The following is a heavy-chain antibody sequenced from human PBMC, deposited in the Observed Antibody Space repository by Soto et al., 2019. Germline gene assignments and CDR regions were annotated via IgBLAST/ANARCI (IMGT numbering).Heavy chain of an antibody. V-gene: IGHV3-48*01. Sequence: PGGSLRLSCAASGFTFSSYSMNWVRQAPGKGLEWVSYISSSSSTIYYADSVKGRFTISRDNAKNSLYLQMNSLRAEDTAVYYCAREVGVVIMDYYYYYYMDVWGKGTTVTVSS. CDR2: ISSSSSTI. CDR1: GFTFSSYS. J-gene: IGHJ6*03. D-gene: IGHD3-3*01. CDR3: AREVGVVIMDYYYYYYMDV.